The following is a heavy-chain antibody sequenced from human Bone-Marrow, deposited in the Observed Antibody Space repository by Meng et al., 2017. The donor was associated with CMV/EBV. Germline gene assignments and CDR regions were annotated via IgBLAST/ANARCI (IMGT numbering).Heavy chain of an antibody. V-gene: IGHV1-18*01. D-gene: IGHD2-2*01. J-gene: IGHJ5*02. CDR1: GYTFTSYG. CDR3: ARDAPGGPAEDTSNWFYP. CDR2: ISAYNGNT. Sequence: ASVKVSCKASGYTFTSYGISWVRQAPGQGLEWMGWISAYNGNTNYAQKLQGRVTMTTDTSTSTAYMELRSLRSDDTAVYYCARDAPGGPAEDTSNWFYPWGQGTLVTVSS.